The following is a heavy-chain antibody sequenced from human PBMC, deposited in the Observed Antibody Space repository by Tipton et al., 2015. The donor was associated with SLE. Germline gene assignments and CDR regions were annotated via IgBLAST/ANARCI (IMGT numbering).Heavy chain of an antibody. CDR2: SKNKTDGGTT. D-gene: IGHD6-13*01. CDR1: GLTFTNAW. J-gene: IGHJ6*02. V-gene: IGHV3-15*01. Sequence: QLVQSGGGLVKPGGSLRLSCAASGLTFTNAWMTWVRQPPGKGLEWIGRSKNKTDGGTTDYAASIKGRFIISRDDSKDTLYLQRESLKTGETAVYYCTTRIAASGYHGVWGRGTTVTVSS. CDR3: TTRIAASGYHGV.